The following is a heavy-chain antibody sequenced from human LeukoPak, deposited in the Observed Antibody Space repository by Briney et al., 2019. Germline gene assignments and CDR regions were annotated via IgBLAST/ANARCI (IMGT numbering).Heavy chain of an antibody. CDR1: GFTFSSYG. J-gene: IGHJ4*02. D-gene: IGHD2-21*02. Sequence: PGGSLRLSCAASGFTFSSYGMHWVRQAPGKGLEGVAVISYDGSNKYYADSVKGRFTISRDNSKNTLYLQMNSLRAEDTAVYYCAKDWSIVVVTAPDYWGQGTLVTVSS. CDR3: AKDWSIVVVTAPDY. CDR2: ISYDGSNK. V-gene: IGHV3-30*18.